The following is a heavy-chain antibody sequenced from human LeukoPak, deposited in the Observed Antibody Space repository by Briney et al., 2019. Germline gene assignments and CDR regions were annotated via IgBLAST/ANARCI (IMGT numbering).Heavy chain of an antibody. CDR1: GFTFSSYA. D-gene: IGHD3-3*01. J-gene: IGHJ4*02. CDR3: ATSLLRFLEWSRNGLDY. CDR2: ISGSGGST. Sequence: GGTLRLSCAASGFTFSSYAMSWVRQAPGKGLEWVSAISGSGGSTYYADSVKGRFTISRDNSKNTLYLQMNSLRAEDTAVYYCATSLLRFLEWSRNGLDYWGQGTLVTVSS. V-gene: IGHV3-23*01.